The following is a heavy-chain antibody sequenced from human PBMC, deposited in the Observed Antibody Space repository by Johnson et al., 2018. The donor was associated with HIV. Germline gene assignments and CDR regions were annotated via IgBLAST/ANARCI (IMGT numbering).Heavy chain of an antibody. D-gene: IGHD6-13*01. CDR1: GFTFSSYG. CDR2: ISYDENNK. J-gene: IGHJ3*02. Sequence: QVQLVESGGGVVQPGRSLRLSCAASGFTFSSYGTHWVRQAPGKGLEWVAVISYDENNKYYVDSVKGRFTISRDNAKNSLHLQMNSLRAEDTAVYYGARAGSSWYHDAFDIWGQGTMVTVSS. CDR3: ARAGSSWYHDAFDI. V-gene: IGHV3-30*03.